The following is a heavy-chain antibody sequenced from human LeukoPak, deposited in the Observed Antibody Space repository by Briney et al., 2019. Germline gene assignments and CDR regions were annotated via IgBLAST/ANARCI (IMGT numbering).Heavy chain of an antibody. Sequence: GGSLRLSCAASEFSVGSNYMTWVRQAPGKGLEWVSLIYSGGSTYYADSVKGRFTISRDNSKNTLYLQMNSLRAEDTAVYYCAHGTVYQLDYWGQGTLVTVSS. CDR1: EFSVGSNY. V-gene: IGHV3-53*01. CDR2: IYSGGST. D-gene: IGHD2-2*01. J-gene: IGHJ4*02. CDR3: AHGTVYQLDY.